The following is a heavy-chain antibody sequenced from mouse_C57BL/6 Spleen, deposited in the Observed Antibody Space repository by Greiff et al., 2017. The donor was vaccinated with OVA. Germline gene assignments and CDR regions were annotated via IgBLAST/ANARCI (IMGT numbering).Heavy chain of an antibody. CDR2: ISDGGSYT. Sequence: EVQGVESGGGLVKPGGSLKLSCAASGFTFSSYAMSWVRQTPEKRLEWVATISDGGSYTYYPDNVKGRFTISRDNAKNNLYLQMSHLKSEDTAMYYCARDQGREGYYAMDYWGQGTSVTVSS. CDR3: ARDQGREGYYAMDY. J-gene: IGHJ4*01. CDR1: GFTFSSYA. D-gene: IGHD3-3*01. V-gene: IGHV5-4*01.